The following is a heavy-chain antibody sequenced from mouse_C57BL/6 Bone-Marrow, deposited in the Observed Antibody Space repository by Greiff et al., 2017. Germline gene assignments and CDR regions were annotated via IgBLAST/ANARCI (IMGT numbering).Heavy chain of an antibody. CDR3: ARSRSYGGRFAY. J-gene: IGHJ3*01. D-gene: IGHD1-1*02. V-gene: IGHV1-64*01. CDR1: GYTFTSYW. CDR2: IHPNSGST. Sequence: QVQLKQPGAELVKPGASVKLSCKASGYTFTSYWMHWVKQRPGQGLEWIGMIHPNSGSTNYNEKFKSKATLTVDKSSSTAYMQLSSLTSEDSAVYYCARSRSYGGRFAYWGQGTLVTVSA.